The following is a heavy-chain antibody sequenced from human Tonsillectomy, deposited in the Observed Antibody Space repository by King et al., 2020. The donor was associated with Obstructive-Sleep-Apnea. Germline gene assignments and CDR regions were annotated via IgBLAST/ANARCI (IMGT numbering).Heavy chain of an antibody. V-gene: IGHV4-30-4*01. J-gene: IGHJ4*02. Sequence: QLQESGPGLVKPLQTLSLICTVSGGSISSGDYYWSWIRQPPGKGLEWIGYIYYSGSTYYNPSLKSRVTKSIDTSKNQFSLKLSSVTAADTAVYFCARAVKTYYYDSSGLDYWGQGTLVTVSS. CDR1: GGSISSGDYY. D-gene: IGHD3-22*01. CDR2: IYYSGST. CDR3: ARAVKTYYYDSSGLDY.